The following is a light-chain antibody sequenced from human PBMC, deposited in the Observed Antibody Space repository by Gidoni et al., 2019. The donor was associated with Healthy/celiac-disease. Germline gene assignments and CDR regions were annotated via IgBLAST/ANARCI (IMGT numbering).Light chain of an antibody. V-gene: IGKV2-28*01. CDR3: MQALQTPLVT. CDR1: QSLLHTNGYNY. Sequence: DLVMPQSPLSLLVTPGEPASISCRSSQSLLHTNGYNYFDWYLQKPGQSPRLLIYLGSNRASGVPDRFSGSGSGTDFTLKISRVEAEDVGVYYCMQALQTPLVTFGQGTRLEIK. J-gene: IGKJ5*01. CDR2: LGS.